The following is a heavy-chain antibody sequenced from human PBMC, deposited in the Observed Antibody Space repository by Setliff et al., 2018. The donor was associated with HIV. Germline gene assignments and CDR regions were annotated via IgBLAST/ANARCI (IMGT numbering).Heavy chain of an antibody. CDR2: IYHVGTT. Sequence: SETLSLTCTVSGGSISSSSYYWGWIRQSPEKGLEWIGNIYHVGTTYYNPSLKSRVTLSVDPSKSQFSLKLTSVTAADTALYYCVTTDYFYGRNNFEYWGQGALVTVSS. CDR1: GGSISSSSYY. CDR3: VTTDYFYGRNNFEY. V-gene: IGHV4-39*07. D-gene: IGHD3-10*01. J-gene: IGHJ4*02.